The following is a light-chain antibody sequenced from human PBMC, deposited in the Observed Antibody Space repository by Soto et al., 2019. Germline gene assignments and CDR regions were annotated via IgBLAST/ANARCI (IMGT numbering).Light chain of an antibody. CDR2: EVS. Sequence: QSALTQPASVSGSPGQSITISCTGTSSDVGGDHYVSWYQQYPGKAPKLMIHEVSNRPSGVSTRFSGSRSGNTASLTISGLQAEDEADYYCTSYTSSSNVVFGGGTQLTVL. J-gene: IGLJ2*01. CDR1: SSDVGGDHY. V-gene: IGLV2-14*01. CDR3: TSYTSSSNVV.